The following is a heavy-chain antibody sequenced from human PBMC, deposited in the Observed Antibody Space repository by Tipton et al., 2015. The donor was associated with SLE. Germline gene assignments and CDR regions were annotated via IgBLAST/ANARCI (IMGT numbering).Heavy chain of an antibody. J-gene: IGHJ6*03. Sequence: QLVQSGPEVKKPGASVKVSCKASGYTFTSYGISWVRQAPGQGLEWMGWISAYNGNTNYAQKLQGRVTMTTDTSTSTAYMELRSLRANYTAVYYCARVGGSYSYYYMDCWGKGTTVTVSS. CDR1: GYTFTSYG. CDR3: ARVGGSYSYYYMDC. CDR2: ISAYNGNT. V-gene: IGHV1-18*01. D-gene: IGHD1-26*01.